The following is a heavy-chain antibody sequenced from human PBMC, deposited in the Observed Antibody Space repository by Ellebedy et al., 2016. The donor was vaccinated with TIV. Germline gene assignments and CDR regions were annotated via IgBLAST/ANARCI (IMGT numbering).Heavy chain of an antibody. CDR3: VRDGRLYCSGDTCYSDDGLDI. CDR2: IWHDGSKE. J-gene: IGHJ3*02. CDR1: GFFLNSYG. D-gene: IGHD2-15*01. V-gene: IGHV3-33*01. Sequence: GESLKISXVASGFFLNSYGMHWVRQAPGKGLEWVSLIWHDGSKEYYADSVKGRFTISRDNSKNTLYLQMNSLRAEDTAVYYCVRDGRLYCSGDTCYSDDGLDIWGQGTRVTVSS.